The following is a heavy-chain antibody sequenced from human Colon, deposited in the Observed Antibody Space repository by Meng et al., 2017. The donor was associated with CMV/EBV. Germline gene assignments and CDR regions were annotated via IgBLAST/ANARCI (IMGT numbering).Heavy chain of an antibody. J-gene: IGHJ4*02. CDR3: AGVAYDYGDRHFAY. V-gene: IGHV3-11*04. Sequence: GGSLRLSCAASGFTFSDYFMTWIRQAPGKGLEWLSYISHTGQALYYADSVKGRFTMSRDNARKSLYLQMNSLRAEDTAVYYCAGVAYDYGDRHFAYWGQGALVTVSS. CDR1: GFTFSDYF. CDR2: ISHTGQAL. D-gene: IGHD4-17*01.